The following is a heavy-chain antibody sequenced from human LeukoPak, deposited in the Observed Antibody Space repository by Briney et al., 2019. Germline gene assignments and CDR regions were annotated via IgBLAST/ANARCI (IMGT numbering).Heavy chain of an antibody. CDR2: IYYSGST. D-gene: IGHD6-19*01. V-gene: IGHV4-31*03. Sequence: SETLSLTCTVSGGSISSGGYCWSWIRQHPGKGLEWIGYIYYSGSTYYNPSLKSRVTISVDTSKNQFSLKLSSVTAADTAVYYCATPGYSSGWYYFDYWGQGTLVTVSS. J-gene: IGHJ4*02. CDR3: ATPGYSSGWYYFDY. CDR1: GGSISSGGYC.